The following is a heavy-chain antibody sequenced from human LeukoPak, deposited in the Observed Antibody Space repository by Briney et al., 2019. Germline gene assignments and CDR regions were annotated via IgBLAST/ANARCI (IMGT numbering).Heavy chain of an antibody. CDR1: GYTFSVYY. Sequence: ASVKVSCKASGYTFSVYYIHWVRQAPGQGLEWMGWINPKSGGTEYAQNFQGRVTMTRDTSIDTVYMELSSLRSDDTAVYYCARDLFNSGWTGAFDIWGQGTMVTVSS. D-gene: IGHD6-19*01. CDR3: ARDLFNSGWTGAFDI. CDR2: INPKSGGT. J-gene: IGHJ3*02. V-gene: IGHV1-2*02.